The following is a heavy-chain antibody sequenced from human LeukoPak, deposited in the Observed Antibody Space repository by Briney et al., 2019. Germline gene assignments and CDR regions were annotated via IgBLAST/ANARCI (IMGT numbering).Heavy chain of an antibody. CDR2: INPNSGGT. CDR1: GYTFTCYY. J-gene: IGHJ4*02. CDR3: ASYDSSGYYPPRGFDY. V-gene: IGHV1-2*02. D-gene: IGHD3-22*01. Sequence: ASVKVSCKASGYTFTCYYMHWVRQAPGQGLEWMGWINPNSGGTNYAQKFQGRVTMTRDTSISTAYMELSRLRSDDTAVYYCASYDSSGYYPPRGFDYWGQGTLVTVSS.